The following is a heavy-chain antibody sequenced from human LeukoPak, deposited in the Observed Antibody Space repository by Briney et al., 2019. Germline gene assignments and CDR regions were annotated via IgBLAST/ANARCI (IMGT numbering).Heavy chain of an antibody. CDR2: ISYDGSNK. Sequence: GRFLRLSCAASGFTFSSYAMHWVRQAPGKGLEWVAVISYDGSNKYYADSVKGRFTISRDNSKNTLYLQMNSLRAEDTAVYYCARDSSRYCSGGSCPYYFDYWGQGTLVTVSS. CDR1: GFTFSSYA. J-gene: IGHJ4*02. CDR3: ARDSSRYCSGGSCPYYFDY. D-gene: IGHD2-15*01. V-gene: IGHV3-30-3*01.